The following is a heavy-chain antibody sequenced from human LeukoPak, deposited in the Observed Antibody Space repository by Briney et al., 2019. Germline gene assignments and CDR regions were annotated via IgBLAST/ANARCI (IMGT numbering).Heavy chain of an antibody. CDR3: ARQTGAAAGSFDY. D-gene: IGHD6-13*01. Sequence: PSQTLSLTCAVSGGSISSGGYSWSWIRQPPGKGLEWIGYIYHSGSTYYNPSLKSRVTISVDTSKQQFSLKLSSVTAADTAVYYCARQTGAAAGSFDYWGQGTLVTVSS. V-gene: IGHV4-30-2*03. J-gene: IGHJ4*02. CDR2: IYHSGST. CDR1: GGSISSGGYS.